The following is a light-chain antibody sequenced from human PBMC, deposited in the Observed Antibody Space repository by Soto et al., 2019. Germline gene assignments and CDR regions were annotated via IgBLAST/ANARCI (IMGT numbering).Light chain of an antibody. CDR1: SSDVGSYTL. V-gene: IGLV2-8*01. J-gene: IGLJ2*01. Sequence: QSALTQPPSASGSPGQSVTISCTGTSSDVGSYTLVSWHQQHPGKAPKDMIYGVSHRPSGVPDRFSGSKSGNTASLTVSGLQAEDEADYYCSSYAGSSVVFGAGTKLTVL. CDR3: SSYAGSSVV. CDR2: GVS.